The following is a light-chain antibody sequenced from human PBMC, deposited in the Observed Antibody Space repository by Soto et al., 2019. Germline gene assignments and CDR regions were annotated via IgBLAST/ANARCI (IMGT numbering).Light chain of an antibody. CDR2: GNN. CDR3: QASDSSLSGLV. V-gene: IGLV1-40*01. CDR1: SSNIGAGYD. Sequence: QSVLTQPPSVSGAPGQRVTISCTGSSSNIGAGYDVHWYQQLPGTAPKLLIYGNNNRPSGVPDRFSGSKSGTSASLAITGLQAEEKADYYSQASDSSLSGLVFGTGTKLTAL. J-gene: IGLJ1*01.